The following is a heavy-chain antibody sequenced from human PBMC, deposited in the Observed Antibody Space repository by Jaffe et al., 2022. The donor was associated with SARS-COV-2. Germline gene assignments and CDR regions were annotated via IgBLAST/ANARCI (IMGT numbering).Heavy chain of an antibody. J-gene: IGHJ5*02. CDR1: GYSFSTNW. Sequence: EVQLVQSGAEVKKPGESLKISCKGSGYSFSTNWIAWVRQMPGKGLEWMGIIYPDDSDTRYSPSFQGQVTISADTSISTAYLQWGSLKASDTAIYYCVRHTNTYNIFTSSLTYKWFDPWGQGTLVTVSS. CDR2: IYPDDSDT. CDR3: VRHTNTYNIFTSSLTYKWFDP. V-gene: IGHV5-51*01. D-gene: IGHD3-9*01.